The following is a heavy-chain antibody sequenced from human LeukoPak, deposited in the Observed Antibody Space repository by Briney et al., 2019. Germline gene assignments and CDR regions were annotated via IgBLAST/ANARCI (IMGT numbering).Heavy chain of an antibody. CDR2: IWFDGSDK. V-gene: IGHV3-33*06. CDR1: GFTFSSYG. J-gene: IGHJ4*02. CDR3: AKGLIGSSLSY. D-gene: IGHD6-13*01. Sequence: GGSLRLSCAASGFTFSSYGMHWVRQAPGKGLEWVAVIWFDGSDKFYADSVKGRFSISRDNSKNTLYLQMNSLRDEDTAVYYCAKGLIGSSLSYWGQGTLVTASS.